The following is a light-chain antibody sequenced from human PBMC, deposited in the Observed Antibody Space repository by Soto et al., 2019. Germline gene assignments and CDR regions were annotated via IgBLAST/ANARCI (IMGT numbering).Light chain of an antibody. CDR1: SSDVGGYNY. CDR3: SSYTSSSTLVV. CDR2: DVS. J-gene: IGLJ2*01. V-gene: IGLV2-14*01. Sequence: QSALTQPASVSGSPGQSITISCTGTSSDVGGYNYVPWYQQHPGKAPKLMIYDVSNRPSVVSNRFSGSKSGNTSSLTISGLQAEYEADYYCSSYTSSSTLVVFGGGTKLTVL.